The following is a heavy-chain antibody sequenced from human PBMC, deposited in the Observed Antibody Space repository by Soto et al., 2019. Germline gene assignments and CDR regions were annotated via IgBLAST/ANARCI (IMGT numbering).Heavy chain of an antibody. V-gene: IGHV5-10-1*01. D-gene: IGHD3-10*01. CDR3: ARSYGSGSYPDY. CDR1: GYSVTMYC. J-gene: IGHJ4*02. CDR2: IDPSDSYT. Sequence: GESLKSSGKSSGYSVTMYCISWVVQMPGKGLEWMGRIDPSDSYTNYNPSFQGHVTISADKSISTAYLQWSSLKASDTAMYYCARSYGSGSYPDYWGQGTLVTVSS.